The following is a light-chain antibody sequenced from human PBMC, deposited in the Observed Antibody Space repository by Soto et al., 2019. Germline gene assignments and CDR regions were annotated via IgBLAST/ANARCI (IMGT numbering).Light chain of an antibody. CDR3: RKYNSAPRT. J-gene: IGKJ1*01. CDR1: QGISNF. Sequence: DIQMTQSPSSLSASVGDRVTITCRASQGISNFLAWYQQKPGKVPKLLIYAASSLQSGVPSRFSGSGSGTDLTITISSLQPEDVETYYCRKYNSAPRTFGQGTKVDIK. V-gene: IGKV1-27*01. CDR2: AAS.